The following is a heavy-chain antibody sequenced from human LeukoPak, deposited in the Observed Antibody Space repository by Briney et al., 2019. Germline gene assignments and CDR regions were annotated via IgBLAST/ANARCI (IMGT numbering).Heavy chain of an antibody. CDR1: GGSISSYY. CDR2: IYYSGST. Sequence: SETLSLTCTVSGGSISSYYWSWIRQPPGKGLEGIGYIYYSGSTNYNPSLKSRVTISVDTSKNQFSLKLSSVTAADTAVYYCARDQGNYDSSGYNAFDIWGQGTMVTVSS. D-gene: IGHD3-22*01. V-gene: IGHV4-59*01. J-gene: IGHJ3*02. CDR3: ARDQGNYDSSGYNAFDI.